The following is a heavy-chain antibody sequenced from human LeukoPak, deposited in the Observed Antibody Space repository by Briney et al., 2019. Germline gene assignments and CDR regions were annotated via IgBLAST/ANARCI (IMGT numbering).Heavy chain of an antibody. V-gene: IGHV1-69*01. J-gene: IGHJ4*02. CDR3: ATGYNFGSGGFDF. CDR1: GGTFNNYA. CDR2: IIPIFGTV. D-gene: IGHD3-10*01. Sequence: SVTVSCKASGGTFNNYAIIWVRQAPGQGLEWMGGIIPIFGTVKIAQKFQGRVTITADESTSTAYMDLSSLRSEDTAVYYYATGYNFGSGGFDFWGQGTLVTVSS.